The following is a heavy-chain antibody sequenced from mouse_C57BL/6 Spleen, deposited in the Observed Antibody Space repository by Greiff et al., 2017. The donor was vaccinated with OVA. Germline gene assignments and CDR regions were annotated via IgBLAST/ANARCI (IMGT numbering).Heavy chain of an antibody. CDR2: IHPNSGST. CDR1: GYTFTSYW. Sequence: VQLQQPGAELVKPGASVKLSCKASGYTFTSYWMHWVKQRPGQGLEWIGMIHPNSGSTNYNEKFKSKATLTVDKSSSTAYMQLSSLTSEDSAVYYCARVYYGYDGGFAYWGKGTLVTVSA. J-gene: IGHJ3*01. CDR3: ARVYYGYDGGFAY. D-gene: IGHD2-2*01. V-gene: IGHV1-64*01.